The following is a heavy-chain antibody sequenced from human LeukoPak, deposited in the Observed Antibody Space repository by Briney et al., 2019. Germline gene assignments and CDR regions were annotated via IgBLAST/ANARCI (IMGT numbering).Heavy chain of an antibody. D-gene: IGHD4-17*01. Sequence: PGGSLRLSCAASGFTFSSYWMSWVRQAPGEGGEWVANIKQDGSEKYYVDSVKGRFTISRDNAKNSLYLQMNSLRAEDTAVYYCARDPDYGDYVNYFDYWGQGTLVTVSS. V-gene: IGHV3-7*01. CDR3: ARDPDYGDYVNYFDY. CDR1: GFTFSSYW. J-gene: IGHJ4*02. CDR2: IKQDGSEK.